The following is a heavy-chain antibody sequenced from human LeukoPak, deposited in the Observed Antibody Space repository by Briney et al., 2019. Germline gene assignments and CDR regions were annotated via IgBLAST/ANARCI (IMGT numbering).Heavy chain of an antibody. CDR1: GFTFSSYW. Sequence: GASLRLSCAASGFTFSSYWMSWVHQAPGKGLEWVANIKQDGSEKYYVDSVKGRFTISRDNAKNSLYLQMNSLRAEDTAVYYCAGSKAARSHFDYWGQGTLVTVSS. CDR2: IKQDGSEK. D-gene: IGHD6-6*01. V-gene: IGHV3-7*01. J-gene: IGHJ4*02. CDR3: AGSKAARSHFDY.